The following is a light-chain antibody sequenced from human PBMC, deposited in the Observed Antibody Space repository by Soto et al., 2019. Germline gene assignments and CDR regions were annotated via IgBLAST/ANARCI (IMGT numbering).Light chain of an antibody. Sequence: DIVLTQSPAILSFSPGERAPPSCRASEDVGNSLAWYQQRPGQSPRLLIYDVSNRATGIPSRFSGSGSGADFTLTISSLEPDDFAVYYCQQRYNWPRTFGQGTKVDIK. V-gene: IGKV3-11*01. CDR3: QQRYNWPRT. CDR1: EDVGNS. CDR2: DVS. J-gene: IGKJ1*01.